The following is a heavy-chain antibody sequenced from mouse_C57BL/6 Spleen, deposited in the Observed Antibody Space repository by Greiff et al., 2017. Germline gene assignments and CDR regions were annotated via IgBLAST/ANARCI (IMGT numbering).Heavy chain of an antibody. D-gene: IGHD2-5*01. J-gene: IGHJ3*01. CDR2: IRLKSDNYAT. CDR1: GFTFSNYW. CDR3: TLSNYGKAWCAD. V-gene: IGHV6-3*01. Sequence: EVMLVESGGGLVQPGGSMKLSCVASGFTFSNYWMNWVRQSPEKGLEWVAQIRLKSDNYATNYAESVKGRFTISRDDSKSSVYQQMNSLRAEDNGMYYYTLSNYGKAWCADWGQGTLVTVSA.